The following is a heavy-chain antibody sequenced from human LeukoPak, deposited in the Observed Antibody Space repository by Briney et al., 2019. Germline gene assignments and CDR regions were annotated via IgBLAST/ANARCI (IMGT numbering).Heavy chain of an antibody. V-gene: IGHV3-21*01. J-gene: IGHJ4*02. CDR3: ARVWSPPYTGSWPYYSDS. CDR2: ISRVISYI. CDR1: GFTLGMYT. Sequence: RGSLRLSCAAPGFTLGMYTSNWVRQAPGKGLGWVSSISRVISYIYYIDSVKGPFTTSTDNTKNSLCMQMYRLRADDTGVYYSARVWSPPYTGSWPYYSDSWGKGTLATVPS. D-gene: IGHD6-13*01.